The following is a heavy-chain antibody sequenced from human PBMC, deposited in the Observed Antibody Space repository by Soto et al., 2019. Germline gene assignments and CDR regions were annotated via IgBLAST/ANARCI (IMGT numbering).Heavy chain of an antibody. D-gene: IGHD3-10*01. Sequence: QVQLQQWGAGLLKPSETLSLTCAVYGGSFSGYYWSWIRQPPGKGLEWVGEINHSGSTNYNPSLRSRVTISVDTSKSQFSLKLSSATAADTSVYYCARRLLLEYRKLSRRGVHYYDMDVCGKGTKVTVAS. J-gene: IGHJ6*03. CDR1: GGSFSGYY. V-gene: IGHV4-34*01. CDR2: INHSGST. CDR3: ARRLLLEYRKLSRRGVHYYDMDV.